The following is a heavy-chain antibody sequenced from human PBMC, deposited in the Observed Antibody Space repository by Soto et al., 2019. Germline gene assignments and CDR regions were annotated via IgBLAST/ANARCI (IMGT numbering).Heavy chain of an antibody. J-gene: IGHJ4*02. Sequence: QVQLQESGPGLVKPSETLSLTCTVSGGSISSYYWTWIRQPPGKGLEWVGYVYYSGTTYYNPSLQSRVTISVDTSKNPCSLKVKSVTAADTAIYYCARAGSTWRYFFDYWGQGSLVTVSS. D-gene: IGHD6-13*01. CDR3: ARAGSTWRYFFDY. V-gene: IGHV4-59*01. CDR2: VYYSGTT. CDR1: GGSISSYY.